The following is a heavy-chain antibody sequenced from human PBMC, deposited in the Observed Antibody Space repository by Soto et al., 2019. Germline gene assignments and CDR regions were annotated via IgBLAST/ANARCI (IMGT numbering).Heavy chain of an antibody. CDR1: DGSISSGGYY. V-gene: IGHV4-31*03. CDR3: ATYGSGSYKPTTIDY. J-gene: IGHJ4*02. Sequence: QVQLQESGPGLVKPSQNLSLACTVSDGSISSGGYYWSWIRQHPGKGLEWIGYIYYSGSTYYNPSLKSRVTISVDTSKNQFSLKLSSVTAADTAVCYCATYGSGSYKPTTIDYWGQGTLVTVS. D-gene: IGHD3-10*01. CDR2: IYYSGST.